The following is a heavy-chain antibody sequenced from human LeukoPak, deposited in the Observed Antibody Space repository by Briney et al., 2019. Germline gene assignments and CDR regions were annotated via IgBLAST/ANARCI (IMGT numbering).Heavy chain of an antibody. J-gene: IGHJ4*02. CDR3: TRDQSPGLFDY. V-gene: IGHV1-18*01. CDR1: GYTFTSYG. CDR2: ISAYNGNT. Sequence: ASVKVSCKASGYTFTSYGISWVRQAPGQGLEWMGWISAYNGNTNYAQKLQGRVTMTTDTSTSTAYMELRSLISDDTAVYYCTRDQSPGLFDYWGQGILVTVSS.